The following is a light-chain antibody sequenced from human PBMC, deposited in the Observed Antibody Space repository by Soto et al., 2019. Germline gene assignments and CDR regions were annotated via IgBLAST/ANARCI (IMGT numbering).Light chain of an antibody. CDR2: WAS. Sequence: DSVMTQSPDSLAVSLGERATINCKSSQRVLYSSNNKNYLAWYQQKPGQPPKLLIYWASTRESGVPDRFSGSGSGTDFTLTISSLQAEDVAVYYCQQYYSTPTFGQGTKLEIK. CDR3: QQYYSTPT. CDR1: QRVLYSSNNKNY. V-gene: IGKV4-1*01. J-gene: IGKJ1*01.